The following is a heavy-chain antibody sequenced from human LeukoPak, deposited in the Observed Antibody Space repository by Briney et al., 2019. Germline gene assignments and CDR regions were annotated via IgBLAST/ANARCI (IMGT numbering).Heavy chain of an antibody. J-gene: IGHJ4*02. V-gene: IGHV4-59*01. CDR1: GDSIRSFY. CDR2: IYYSGST. CDR3: ARVNYYGSGSYDY. Sequence: SETLSLTCSVSGDSIRSFYWSWIRQPPGKGLEWIGYIYYSGSTNYNPSLKSRVTISVDTSKNQFSLKLSSVTAADTAVYYCARVNYYGSGSYDYWGQGTLVTVSS. D-gene: IGHD3-10*01.